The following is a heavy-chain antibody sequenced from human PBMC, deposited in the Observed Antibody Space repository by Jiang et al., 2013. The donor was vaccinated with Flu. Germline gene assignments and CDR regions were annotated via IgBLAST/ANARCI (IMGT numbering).Heavy chain of an antibody. V-gene: IGHV3-30*02. D-gene: IGHD6-13*01. Sequence: QLVESGGGVVQPGGSLRLSCAASRFTFSSYGMHWVRQAPGKGLEWVAFIRYDGSNKYYADSVKGRFTISRDNSKNTLYLQMNSLRAEDTAVYYCAKEPLYSSSWYGRGYYYYGMDVWGQGTTVTVSS. CDR2: IRYDGSNK. CDR1: RFTFSSYG. CDR3: AKEPLYSSSWYGRGYYYYGMDV. J-gene: IGHJ6*02.